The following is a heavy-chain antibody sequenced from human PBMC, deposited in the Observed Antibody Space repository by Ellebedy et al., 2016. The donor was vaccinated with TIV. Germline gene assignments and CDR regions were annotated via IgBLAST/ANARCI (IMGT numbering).Heavy chain of an antibody. J-gene: IGHJ4*02. CDR1: GYSISSGYY. CDR2: IYYRGST. Sequence: SETLSLXCTVSGYSISSGYYWGWIRQPPGKGLEWIGTIYYRGSTYYNPSLKSRLTISVDTSKNQFSLKVNSVTAADTAVYYCASRAYWGQGTLVTVSS. V-gene: IGHV4-38-2*02. D-gene: IGHD5-24*01. CDR3: ASRAY.